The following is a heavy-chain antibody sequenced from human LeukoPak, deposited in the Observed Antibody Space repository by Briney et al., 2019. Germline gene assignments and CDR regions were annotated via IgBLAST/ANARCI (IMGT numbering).Heavy chain of an antibody. V-gene: IGHV3-7*01. CDR3: ARDFSHSGSYKGDAFDI. J-gene: IGHJ3*02. D-gene: IGHD1-26*01. Sequence: GGSLRLSCAASGFTFSSYWMSWVRQAPGKGLEWVANIKQDGSEKYYVDSVKGRFTISRDNAKNSLYLQMNSLRAEDTAVYYCARDFSHSGSYKGDAFDIWGQGTMVTVSS. CDR1: GFTFSSYW. CDR2: IKQDGSEK.